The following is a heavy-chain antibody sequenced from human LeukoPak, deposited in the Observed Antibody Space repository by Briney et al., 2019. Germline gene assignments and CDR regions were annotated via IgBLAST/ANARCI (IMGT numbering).Heavy chain of an antibody. CDR1: GYTFTSYY. J-gene: IGHJ1*01. Sequence: ASVKVSCKASGYTFTSYYMHWVRQAPGQGLEWMGWISAYNGNTNYAQKLQGRVTMTTDTSTSTAYMELRSLRSDDTAVYYCARPLYSSSSEGPFAHWGQGTLVTVSS. CDR2: ISAYNGNT. D-gene: IGHD6-6*01. CDR3: ARPLYSSSSEGPFAH. V-gene: IGHV1-18*04.